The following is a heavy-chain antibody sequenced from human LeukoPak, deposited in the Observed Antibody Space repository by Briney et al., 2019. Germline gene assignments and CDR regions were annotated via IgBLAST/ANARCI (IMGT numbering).Heavy chain of an antibody. CDR3: VHSPRLPTSHP. Sequence: GGSLRLSCSTSGFTFSTYNMHWVRQAPGKGLEAVSAITTTGATYYADSVKGRFTISRDNSKNTLYLQMGSLRAEDTAVYFCVHSPRLPTSHPWGQGTLVTVSA. D-gene: IGHD2-2*01. V-gene: IGHV3-64D*06. J-gene: IGHJ5*02. CDR1: GFTFSTYN. CDR2: ITTTGAT.